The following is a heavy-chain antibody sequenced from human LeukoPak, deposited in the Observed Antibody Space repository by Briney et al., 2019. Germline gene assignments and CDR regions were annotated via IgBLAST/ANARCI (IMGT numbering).Heavy chain of an antibody. CDR1: GYIFDEYA. Sequence: GGSLRLSCVGSGYIFDEYAMHWVRQVPGKGLEWVSGINWKSDKIGYADSVKGRFTISRDNSKNSLYLQMNSLRVEDTALYYCAKDRYCTSSRSPIDYWGQGTIVTVSS. CDR3: AKDRYCTSSRSPIDY. J-gene: IGHJ4*02. D-gene: IGHD2-2*01. V-gene: IGHV3-9*01. CDR2: INWKSDKI.